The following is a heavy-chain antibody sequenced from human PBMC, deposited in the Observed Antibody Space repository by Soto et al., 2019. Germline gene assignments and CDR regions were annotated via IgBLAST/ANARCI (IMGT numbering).Heavy chain of an antibody. CDR3: ARVRGGRGVDYYFDC. Sequence: GASVKVSCKASGYTFTSYAMHWVRQAPGQRLEWMGWINAGNGNTKYSQKFQGRVTITRDTSASTAYMELSSLRSEDTAVYYCARVRGGRGVDYYFDCWGQGTLVTVSS. CDR1: GYTFTSYA. J-gene: IGHJ4*02. CDR2: INAGNGNT. D-gene: IGHD3-10*01. V-gene: IGHV1-3*01.